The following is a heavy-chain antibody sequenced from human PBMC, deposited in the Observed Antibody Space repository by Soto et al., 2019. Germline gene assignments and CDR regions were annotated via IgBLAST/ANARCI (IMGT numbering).Heavy chain of an antibody. D-gene: IGHD7-27*01. J-gene: IGHJ6*02. CDR3: AKSLTASNFRLDV. Sequence: QLLESGGGLVQPGGSLRLACTASGFTFNTYFMSWVRQAPGEGLEWISAISGGGGTKYYSASVKGRFTISRDNSNNTLYLQMNSLRADDTAVYYCAKSLTASNFRLDVWGHGTRVTVSS. CDR2: ISGGGGTK. V-gene: IGHV3-23*01. CDR1: GFTFNTYF.